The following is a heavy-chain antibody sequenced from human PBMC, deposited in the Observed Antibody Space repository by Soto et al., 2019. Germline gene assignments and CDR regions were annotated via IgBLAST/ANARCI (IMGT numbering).Heavy chain of an antibody. D-gene: IGHD5-18*01. CDR3: AKADTAMAHEGYYYYGMDV. CDR1: GFTFSSYA. J-gene: IGHJ6*02. CDR2: ISGSGGST. Sequence: EVQLLESGGGLVQPGGSLRLSCAASGFTFSSYAMSWVRQAPGKGLEWVAAISGSGGSTYYADSVKGRFTISRDNSKNTLYLQMNSLRAEDTAVYYCAKADTAMAHEGYYYYGMDVWGQGTTVTVSS. V-gene: IGHV3-23*01.